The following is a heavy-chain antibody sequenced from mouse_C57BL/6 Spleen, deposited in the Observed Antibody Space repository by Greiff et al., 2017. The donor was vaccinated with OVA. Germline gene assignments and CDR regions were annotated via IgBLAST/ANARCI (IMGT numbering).Heavy chain of an antibody. CDR2: IHPNSGST. V-gene: IGHV1-64*01. J-gene: IGHJ2*01. CDR1: GYTFTSYW. D-gene: IGHD1-1*01. Sequence: QVQLQQSGAELVKPGASVKLSCKASGYTFTSYWMHWVKQRPGQGLEWIGMIHPNSGSTNYNEKFKSKATLTVDKSSSTAYMQLSSLTSEDSAVYYCARDYYGSSDYWGQGTTLTVSS. CDR3: ARDYYGSSDY.